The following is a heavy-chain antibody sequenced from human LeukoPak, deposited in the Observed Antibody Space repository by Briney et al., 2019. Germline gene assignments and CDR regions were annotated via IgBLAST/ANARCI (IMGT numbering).Heavy chain of an antibody. J-gene: IGHJ4*02. Sequence: GRSLRLSCAASGFTFDDYAMHWVRQAPGKGLEWVSRINSDGSSTSYADSVKGRFTISRDNAKNTLYLQMNSLRAEDTAVYYCARGSRNDYWGQGTLVTVSS. CDR3: ARGSRNDY. CDR1: GFTFDDYA. V-gene: IGHV3-74*01. CDR2: INSDGSST.